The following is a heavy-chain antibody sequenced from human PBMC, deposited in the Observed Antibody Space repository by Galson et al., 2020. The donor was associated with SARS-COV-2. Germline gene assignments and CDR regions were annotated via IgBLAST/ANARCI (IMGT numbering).Heavy chain of an antibody. Sequence: GESLKISCAASGFTFSNHAMHWVHQAPGKGLEWVALISYDGSNIYYASSVKGRFTISRDNSKNTVYLQMDSLRADDTAVYYCARGLSGNYAYFDYWGQGSLVTVSS. CDR2: ISYDGSNI. V-gene: IGHV3-30-3*01. D-gene: IGHD2-2*01. CDR3: ARGLSGNYAYFDY. CDR1: GFTFSNHA. J-gene: IGHJ4*02.